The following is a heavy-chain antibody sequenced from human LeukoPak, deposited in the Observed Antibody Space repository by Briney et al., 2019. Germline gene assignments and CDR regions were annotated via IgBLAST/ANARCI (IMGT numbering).Heavy chain of an antibody. Sequence: GGSLRLSCAASGFTFNNAWMTWVRQAPGKGLEWVGCIKSKADAGTTDYAAPVKGRFTISRDDSKNTLYLQMNSLKTEDTAVYYCATDGGSTGYYGRSDYWGQGTLVTVSS. CDR1: GFTFNNAW. CDR3: ATDGGSTGYYGRSDY. D-gene: IGHD3-22*01. CDR2: IKSKADAGTT. J-gene: IGHJ4*02. V-gene: IGHV3-15*01.